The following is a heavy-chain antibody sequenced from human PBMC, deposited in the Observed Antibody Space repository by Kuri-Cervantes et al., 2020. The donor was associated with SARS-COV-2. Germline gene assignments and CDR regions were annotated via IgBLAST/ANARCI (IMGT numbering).Heavy chain of an antibody. CDR2: INPNSGGT. J-gene: IGHJ4*02. V-gene: IGHV1-2*02. CDR3: ARAEFGVPGVWSGYYTLYY. D-gene: IGHD3-3*01. CDR1: GFTFSSYA. Sequence: GESLKISCAASGFTFSSYAMHWVRQAPGQGLEWMGWINPNSGGTNYAQKFQGRVTMTRDTSISTAYMELSRLRSDDTAVYYCARAEFGVPGVWSGYYTLYYWGQGTLVTVSS.